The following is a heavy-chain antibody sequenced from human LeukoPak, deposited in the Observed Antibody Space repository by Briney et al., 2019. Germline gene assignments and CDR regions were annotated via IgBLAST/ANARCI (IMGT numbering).Heavy chain of an antibody. Sequence: KPSETLSLTCAVYGGSFSDYYGSWIRQPPGKGLEWIGEINHSGSTNYNPSLKSRVTISVDMSKNQFSLKLYSVTAADTAVYYCAYSSDYQQQWGQGTLVTVSS. D-gene: IGHD3-22*01. V-gene: IGHV4-34*01. CDR1: GGSFSDYY. CDR2: INHSGST. CDR3: AYSSDYQQQ. J-gene: IGHJ1*01.